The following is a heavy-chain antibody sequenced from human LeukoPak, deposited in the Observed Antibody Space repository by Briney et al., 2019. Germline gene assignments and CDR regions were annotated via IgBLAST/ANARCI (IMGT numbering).Heavy chain of an antibody. CDR1: GFTFRSYS. Sequence: AGGSLRLSCAASGFTFRSYSMNWVRQAPGKGLEWVSSISSRSNCIYYRDSVEGRFTVSRDNAKNSLYLKMSSLRAEDTAVYYWAGEGSGYGGFVLDLWGQGTLVTVSS. D-gene: IGHD5-12*01. V-gene: IGHV3-21*06. CDR3: AGEGSGYGGFVLDL. CDR2: ISSRSNCI. J-gene: IGHJ5*02.